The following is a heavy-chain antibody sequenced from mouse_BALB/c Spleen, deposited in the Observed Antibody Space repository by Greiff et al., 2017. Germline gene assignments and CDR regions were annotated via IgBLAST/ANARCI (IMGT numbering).Heavy chain of an antibody. J-gene: IGHJ4*01. D-gene: IGHD2-10*02. V-gene: IGHV1-14*01. CDR3: AREYGNYAMDY. Sequence: EVQLQQSGPELVKPGASVKMSCKASGYTFTSYVMHWVKQKPGQGLEWIGYINPYNDGTKYNEKFKGKATLTSDKSSSTAYMELSSLTSEDSAVYYCAREYGNYAMDYWGQGTSVTVSS. CDR2: INPYNDGT. CDR1: GYTFTSYV.